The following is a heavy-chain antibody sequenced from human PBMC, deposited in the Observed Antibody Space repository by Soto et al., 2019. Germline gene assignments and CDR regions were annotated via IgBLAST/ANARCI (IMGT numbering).Heavy chain of an antibody. CDR2: IATSGNT. Sequence: DVQLVESGGGLVQPGGSLRLSCAASGFSFSGYDMHWVRQAAGERLEWVSAIATSGNTYYAGSVKGRFTISRENAKNSLYLQSNNVRAVDTAVYYCAREYVDWGYWYFDLWGRGTLVAVS. CDR1: GFSFSGYD. J-gene: IGHJ2*01. V-gene: IGHV3-13*01. D-gene: IGHD3-9*01. CDR3: AREYVDWGYWYFDL.